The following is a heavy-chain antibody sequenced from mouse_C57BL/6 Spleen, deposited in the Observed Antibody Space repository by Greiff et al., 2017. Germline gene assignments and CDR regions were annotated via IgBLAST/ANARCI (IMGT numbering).Heavy chain of an antibody. J-gene: IGHJ2*01. CDR2: IDPSDSYT. V-gene: IGHV1-50*01. CDR3: ARGGASY. CDR1: GYTFTSYW. Sequence: QVQLQQPGAELVKPGASVKLSCKASGYTFTSYWMQWVNQRPGQGLEWIGEIDPSDSYTNYTPKFKGKATLTVDTSYSTAYMQLSSLTAEDSAVYYCARGGASYWGQGTTLTVAS.